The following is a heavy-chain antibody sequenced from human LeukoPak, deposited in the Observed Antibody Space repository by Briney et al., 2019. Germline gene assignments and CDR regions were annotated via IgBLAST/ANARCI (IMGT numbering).Heavy chain of an antibody. D-gene: IGHD1/OR15-1a*01. J-gene: IGHJ6*03. V-gene: IGHV3-15*01. CDR2: IKSKTDGGTT. CDR1: GFTFSNTW. CDR3: TTDLGNSYYYYYLDV. Sequence: PGGSLRLSCAASGFTFSNTWLSWVRQAPGKGLEWVGRIKSKTDGGTTDYAAPVEGRFTISRDDSKNTLYLQMNSLKTEDTAVYYCTTDLGNSYYYYYLDVWGKGTTVTVSS.